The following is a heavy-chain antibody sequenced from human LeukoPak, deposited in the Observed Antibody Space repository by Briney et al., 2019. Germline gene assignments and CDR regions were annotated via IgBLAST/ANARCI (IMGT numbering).Heavy chain of an antibody. Sequence: GGSLRLSCAASGFTFSSYAMHWVRQAPGKGLEWVAVISYDGSNKYYADSVKGRFTISRDNAQKSLYLEMHSLRAEDTAVYYCARAVTSTEGYWGQGTLVTVSS. CDR2: ISYDGSNK. V-gene: IGHV3-30*04. CDR3: ARAVTSTEGY. D-gene: IGHD4-17*01. J-gene: IGHJ4*02. CDR1: GFTFSSYA.